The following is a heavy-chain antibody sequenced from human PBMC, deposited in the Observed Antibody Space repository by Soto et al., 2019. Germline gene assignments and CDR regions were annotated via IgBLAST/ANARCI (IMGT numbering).Heavy chain of an antibody. CDR3: VDVFTGSTFGY. V-gene: IGHV4-39*01. CDR1: GVSIGTSGDY. D-gene: IGHD3-9*01. J-gene: IGHJ4*02. Sequence: QLHLQESGPGLVKPSETLSLTCTVTGVSIGTSGDYWGWVRQPPGKGLEWIGSVNRTGSVYYNPSLYIPSRENRRSITVCTSKNEDSLKLMCVTGADTAVYYCVDVFTGSTFGYWGQGTLVTVSS. CDR2: VNRTGSV.